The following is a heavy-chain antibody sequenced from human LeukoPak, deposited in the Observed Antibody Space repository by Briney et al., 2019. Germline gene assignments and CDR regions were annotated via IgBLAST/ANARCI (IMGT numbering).Heavy chain of an antibody. CDR1: GFTFSSYW. Sequence: GGSLRLSCAASGFTFSSYWMHWVRQAPGKGLAWVSRINSDGSSTSYADSVKGRFTISRDNAKNTLYLQMNSLRAEDTAVYYCARDPKLYYYYYGMDVWGQGTTVTVSS. CDR3: ARDPKLYYYYYGMDV. J-gene: IGHJ6*02. D-gene: IGHD5-24*01. CDR2: INSDGSST. V-gene: IGHV3-74*01.